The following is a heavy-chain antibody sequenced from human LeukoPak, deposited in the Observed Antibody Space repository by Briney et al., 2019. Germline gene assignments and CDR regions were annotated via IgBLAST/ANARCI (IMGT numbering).Heavy chain of an antibody. J-gene: IGHJ4*02. CDR1: GGSISSGDYY. CDR2: IYYSGST. D-gene: IGHD3-3*01. CDR3: ARGSEYYDFWSGYSSPFDY. V-gene: IGHV4-30-4*08. Sequence: SETLSLTCTVSGGSISSGDYYWSWIRQPPGKGLEWIGYIYYSGSTYYNPSLKSRVTISVDTSKNQFSLKLSSVTAADTAVYYCARGSEYYDFWSGYSSPFDYWGQGTLVTVSS.